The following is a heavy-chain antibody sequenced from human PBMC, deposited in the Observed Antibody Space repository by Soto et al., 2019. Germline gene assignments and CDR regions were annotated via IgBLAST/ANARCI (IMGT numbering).Heavy chain of an antibody. CDR2: ISYDGSNK. CDR3: AKDLCGGDCYYAIYYYYYGMDV. CDR1: GFTFSSYG. J-gene: IGHJ6*02. Sequence: PGGSLRLSCAASGFTFSSYGMHWVRQAPGKGLEWVAVISYDGSNKYYADSVKGRFTISRDNSKNTLYLQMNSLRAEDTAVYYCAKDLCGGDCYYAIYYYYYGMDVWGQGTTVTVSS. V-gene: IGHV3-30*18. D-gene: IGHD2-21*02.